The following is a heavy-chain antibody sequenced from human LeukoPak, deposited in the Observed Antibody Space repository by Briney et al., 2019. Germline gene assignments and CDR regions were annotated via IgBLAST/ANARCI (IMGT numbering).Heavy chain of an antibody. CDR2: ISYDGSNK. CDR1: GFTFSSYA. V-gene: IGHV3-30-3*01. CDR3: ARDSIAVAGTSGFDY. Sequence: GGSLRLSCAASGFTFSSYAMHWVRQAPGKGLEWVAVISYDGSNKYYADSVKGRFTISRDNSKNTLYLQMNSLRAEDTAVHYCARDSIAVAGTSGFDYWGQGTLVTVSS. D-gene: IGHD6-19*01. J-gene: IGHJ4*02.